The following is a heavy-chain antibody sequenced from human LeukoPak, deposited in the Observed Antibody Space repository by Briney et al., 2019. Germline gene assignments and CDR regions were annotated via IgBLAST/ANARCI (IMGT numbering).Heavy chain of an antibody. V-gene: IGHV3-30*18. CDR1: GFTFSIYG. Sequence: PGRSLRLSCAASGFTFSIYGMHWVRQAPGKGLEWVAAIIYDGSNKYYADSVKGRFTISRDNSKNTLDLQMSSLRAEDTAVYYCAKDPSYTAAGIDYWGQRTLVTVSS. CDR3: AKDPSYTAAGIDY. CDR2: IIYDGSNK. J-gene: IGHJ4*02. D-gene: IGHD6-13*01.